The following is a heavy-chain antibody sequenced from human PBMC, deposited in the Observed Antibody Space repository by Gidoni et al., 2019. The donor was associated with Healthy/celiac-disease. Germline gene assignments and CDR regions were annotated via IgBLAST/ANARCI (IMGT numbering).Heavy chain of an antibody. CDR1: GFSYGRYG. CDR3: ARDRVDTAMVPFDY. J-gene: IGHJ4*02. CDR2: IWYDGSNK. D-gene: IGHD5-18*01. V-gene: IGHV3-33*01. Sequence: QVQLVESGGGVVQPGRSLRLSCAGAGFSYGRYGMHWVRRAPGKGLEWVAVIWYDGSNKYYADSVKGRFTISRDNSKNTLYLQMNSLRSEDTAVYYCARDRVDTAMVPFDYWGQGTLVTVSS.